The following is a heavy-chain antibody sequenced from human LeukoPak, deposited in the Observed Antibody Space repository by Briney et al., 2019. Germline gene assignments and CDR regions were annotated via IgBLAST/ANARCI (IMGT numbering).Heavy chain of an antibody. CDR2: INPSGGST. V-gene: IGHV1-46*01. Sequence: ASVKVSCKASGYTFTSYYMHWVRQAPGQGLEWMGIINPSGGSTSYAQKFQGRVTMTRDTSTSTVYMELSSLRSEDTALYYCERDLGSLKLISGELGYWGQGALVTVSS. J-gene: IGHJ4*02. CDR1: GYTFTSYY. D-gene: IGHD3-10*01. CDR3: ERDLGSLKLISGELGY.